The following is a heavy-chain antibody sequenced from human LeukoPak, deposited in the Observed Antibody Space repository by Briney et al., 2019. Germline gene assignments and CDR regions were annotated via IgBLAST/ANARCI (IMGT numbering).Heavy chain of an antibody. V-gene: IGHV4-4*07. CDR3: ARVSSSWYQDWYFDL. D-gene: IGHD6-13*01. Sequence: PSETLSLTCTVSGGSISSYYWSWIRQPAGKGLEWIGRIYTSGSPNYNPFLKTRVTMSVDTSKNQFSLKLSSVTAADTAVYYCARVSSSWYQDWYFDLWGRGTLVTVSS. J-gene: IGHJ2*01. CDR1: GGSISSYY. CDR2: IYTSGSP.